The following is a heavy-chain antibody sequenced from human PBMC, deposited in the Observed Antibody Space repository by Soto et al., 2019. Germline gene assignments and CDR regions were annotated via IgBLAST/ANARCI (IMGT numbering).Heavy chain of an antibody. Sequence: SETLSLTCTVSGGSISSYYWSWIRQPPGKGLEWIGYIYYSGSTNYNPSLKSRVTISVDTSKNQFSLKLSSVTAADTAVYYCARDRSSGWYEGGDAFDIWGQGTMVTVSS. V-gene: IGHV4-59*01. CDR2: IYYSGST. J-gene: IGHJ3*02. CDR1: GGSISSYY. CDR3: ARDRSSGWYEGGDAFDI. D-gene: IGHD6-19*01.